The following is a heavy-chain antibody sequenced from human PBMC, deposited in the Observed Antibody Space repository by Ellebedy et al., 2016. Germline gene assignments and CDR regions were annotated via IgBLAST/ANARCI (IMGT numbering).Heavy chain of an antibody. CDR1: GYEFTTYW. D-gene: IGHD2-2*01. CDR3: VRRGSTFVDS. V-gene: IGHV5-51*01. CDR2: IYPGDSET. J-gene: IGHJ4*02. Sequence: GESLKISCKGSGYEFTTYWIGWVRQRPGKGLEWMGAIYPGDSETIYSESFHGHVTISADTSITTAYLHWSSLQASDSATFYCVRRGSTFVDSWGQGTAVAVSS.